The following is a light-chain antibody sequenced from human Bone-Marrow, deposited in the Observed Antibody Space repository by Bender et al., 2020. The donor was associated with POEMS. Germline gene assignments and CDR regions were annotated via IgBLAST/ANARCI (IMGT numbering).Light chain of an antibody. CDR2: EDN. V-gene: IGLV2-14*02. CDR3: QSYDNSLGGWV. Sequence: QSALTQPASVSGSPGQSITISCTGTSSDIGTYNLVSWYQERPGKAPKLMIYEDNRRPSGVPDRFSGSKSGTSASLAITGLQAEDEGDYYCQSYDNSLGGWVFGGGTKLTVL. J-gene: IGLJ3*02. CDR1: SSDIGTYNL.